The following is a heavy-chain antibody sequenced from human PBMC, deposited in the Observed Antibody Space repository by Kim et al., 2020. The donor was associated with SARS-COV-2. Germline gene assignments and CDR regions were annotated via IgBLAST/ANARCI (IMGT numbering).Heavy chain of an antibody. CDR2: IAYSGTT. CDR3: ATLGSWLGSRYLDI. J-gene: IGHJ2*01. V-gene: IGHV4-39*01. D-gene: IGHD6-19*01. CDR1: GGSISSGSHY. Sequence: SETLSLSCTVSGGSISSGSHYWGWIRQPPGKGLEWIGSIAYSGTTYYNPSLQSRVTISVDTSKNQFSLTLSSVTAADTAVYYCATLGSWLGSRYLDIWGR.